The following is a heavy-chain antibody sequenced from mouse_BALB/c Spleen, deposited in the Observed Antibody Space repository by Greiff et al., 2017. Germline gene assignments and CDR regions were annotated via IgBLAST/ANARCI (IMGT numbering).Heavy chain of an antibody. CDR2: INPSTGYT. CDR1: GYTFTSYW. J-gene: IGHJ2*01. Sequence: QVQLQQSGAELAKPGASVKMSCKASGYTFTSYWMHWVKQRPGQGLEWIGYINPSTGYTEYNQKFKDKATLTADKSSSTAYMQLSSLTSEDSAVYYCARRYYDYAFDYWGQGTTLTVSS. D-gene: IGHD2-4*01. CDR3: ARRYYDYAFDY. V-gene: IGHV1-7*01.